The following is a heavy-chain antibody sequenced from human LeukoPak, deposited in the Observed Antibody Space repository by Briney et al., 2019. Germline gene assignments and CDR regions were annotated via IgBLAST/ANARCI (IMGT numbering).Heavy chain of an antibody. J-gene: IGHJ3*02. Sequence: SETLSLTRTVSGGSVSSHYWSWIRQPPGKGLEWIGYIYYSGSTNYNPSLKSRVTISVDTSKNQFSLKLSSVTAADTAVYYCARPGGGYDRSGYGAFDIWGQGTMVTVSS. CDR3: ARPGGGYDRSGYGAFDI. CDR1: GGSVSSHY. CDR2: IYYSGST. V-gene: IGHV4-59*08. D-gene: IGHD3-22*01.